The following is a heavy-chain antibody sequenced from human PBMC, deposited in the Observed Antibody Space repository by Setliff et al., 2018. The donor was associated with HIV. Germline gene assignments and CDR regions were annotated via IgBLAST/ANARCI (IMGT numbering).Heavy chain of an antibody. CDR1: GGSFSDNY. Sequence: SETLSLTCAVYGGSFSDNYWSWIRQSPGKGLEWIGYIYYSGSTNYNPSLKSRVTISVDTSKNQFSLNLSSVTAADAGVYYCARQFCTATSCSWPFDYWGQGTLVTVSS. D-gene: IGHD2-2*01. J-gene: IGHJ4*02. CDR3: ARQFCTATSCSWPFDY. V-gene: IGHV4-59*08. CDR2: IYYSGST.